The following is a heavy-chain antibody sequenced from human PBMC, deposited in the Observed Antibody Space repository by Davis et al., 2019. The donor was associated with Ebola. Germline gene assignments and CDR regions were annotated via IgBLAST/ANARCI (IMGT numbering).Heavy chain of an antibody. V-gene: IGHV3-48*02. Sequence: GGSLRLSCAASGFTFSSYSMNWVRQAPGKGLEWVSSISSSSSTIYYADSVKGRFTISRDNAKNSLYLQMNSLRDEDTAVYYCASKYCSGGSCYPWGQGTLVTVSS. CDR2: ISSSSSTI. CDR1: GFTFSSYS. D-gene: IGHD2-15*01. CDR3: ASKYCSGGSCYP. J-gene: IGHJ5*02.